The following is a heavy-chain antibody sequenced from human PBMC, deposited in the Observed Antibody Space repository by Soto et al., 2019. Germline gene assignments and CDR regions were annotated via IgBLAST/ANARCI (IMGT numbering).Heavy chain of an antibody. Sequence: ASVKVSCKASGYTFTASGISWVRQAPGQGLEWMGWTSIYNGHTEYSPKFLGRVVMTTDTSADTAYLELRSLRPDDAALYYCARWDDYGASDQYHFDHWGQRTLVTVS. CDR3: ARWDDYGASDQYHFDH. D-gene: IGHD4-17*01. CDR2: TSIYNGHT. J-gene: IGHJ4*02. V-gene: IGHV1-18*01. CDR1: GYTFTASG.